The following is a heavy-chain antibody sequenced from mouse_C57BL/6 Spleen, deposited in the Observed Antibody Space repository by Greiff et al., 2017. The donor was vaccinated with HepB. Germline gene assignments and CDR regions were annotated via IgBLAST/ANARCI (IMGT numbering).Heavy chain of an antibody. CDR3: ARGDTRIFYYFDY. CDR1: GYTFTSYW. Sequence: VQLQQPGAELVKPGASVKLSCKASGYTFTSYWMHWVKQRPGQGLEWIGMIHPNSGSTNYNEKFKSKATLTVDKSSSTAYMQLSSLTSEDSAVYYCARGDTRIFYYFDYWGQGTTLTVSS. CDR2: IHPNSGST. J-gene: IGHJ2*01. D-gene: IGHD5-1-1*01. V-gene: IGHV1-64*01.